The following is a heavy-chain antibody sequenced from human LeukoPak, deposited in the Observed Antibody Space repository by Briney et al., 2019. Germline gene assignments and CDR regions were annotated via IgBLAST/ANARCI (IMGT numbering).Heavy chain of an antibody. J-gene: IGHJ4*02. Sequence: SETLSLTCTVSGGSISSGGYYWSWIRQPPGKGLEWIGYMYHTGHTMYNSSLKSRVTMSLDTSKNHFSLRLSSVTAADTAVYYCARHPFATPFDYWGPGTLVTVSS. CDR2: MYHTGHT. V-gene: IGHV4-61*03. CDR1: GGSISSGGYY. D-gene: IGHD2-15*01. CDR3: ARHPFATPFDY.